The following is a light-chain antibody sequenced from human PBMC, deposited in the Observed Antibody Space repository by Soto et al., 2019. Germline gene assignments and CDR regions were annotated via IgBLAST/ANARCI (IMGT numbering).Light chain of an antibody. CDR1: QSISSY. CDR3: RQSYSTPRT. V-gene: IGKV1-39*01. CDR2: AAS. J-gene: IGKJ1*01. Sequence: DIQMTQSPSSLSASVGARVTITCRASQSISSYLNWYQQNPGKAPKLLIYAASSLQSGVPSRFSGSGSGTDFTLAISSLQPEDFATYYCRQSYSTPRTFGQGTKVEIK.